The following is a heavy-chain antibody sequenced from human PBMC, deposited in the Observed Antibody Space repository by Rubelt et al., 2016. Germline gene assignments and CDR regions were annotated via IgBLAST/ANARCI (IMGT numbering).Heavy chain of an antibody. D-gene: IGHD3-10*01. CDR3: ALLWFGELFRRDY. J-gene: IGHJ4*02. V-gene: IGHV1-69*13. CDR2: IIPIFGTA. CDR1: GYTFTSYA. Sequence: QVQLVQSGAEVKKPGASVKVSCKASGYTFTSYAMHWVRQSPGQRLEWMGGIIPIFGTANYAQKFQGRGTITADESTSTAYMELSSLRSEDTAVYYCALLWFGELFRRDYWGQGTLVTVSS.